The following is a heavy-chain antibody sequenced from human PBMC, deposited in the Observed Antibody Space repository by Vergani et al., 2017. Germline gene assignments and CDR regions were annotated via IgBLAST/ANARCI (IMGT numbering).Heavy chain of an antibody. CDR1: GGSFSGYY. Sequence: QVQLQQWGAGLLKPSETLSLTCAVYGGSFSGYYWSWIRQPPGKGLEWIGEINHSGSTNYNPSLKSRVTISVDTSKNQFSLKLSSVTAADTAVYYCASGARGYYGMDVWGQGTTVTVSS. CDR3: ASGARGYYGMDV. J-gene: IGHJ6*02. V-gene: IGHV4-34*01. CDR2: INHSGST.